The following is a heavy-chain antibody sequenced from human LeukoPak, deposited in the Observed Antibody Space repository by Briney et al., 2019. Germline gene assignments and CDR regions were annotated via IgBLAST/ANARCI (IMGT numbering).Heavy chain of an antibody. CDR1: GFTFTNYA. D-gene: IGHD3-22*01. V-gene: IGHV3-23*01. CDR2: VSASGAKT. J-gene: IGHJ4*02. Sequence: GGSLRLSCAASGFTFTNYAMSWVRQAPGKGLEWVSTVSASGAKTYYADSVKGRFTISRDNSKNTLFLQMSSLRADDTAVYYCAKSRARREDSSGSIDSWGEGTLVTVSS. CDR3: AKSRARREDSSGSIDS.